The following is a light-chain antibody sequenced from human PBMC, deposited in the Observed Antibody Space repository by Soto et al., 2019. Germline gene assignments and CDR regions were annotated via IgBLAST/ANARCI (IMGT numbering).Light chain of an antibody. J-gene: IGKJ1*01. CDR2: GAS. Sequence: EIVLTQSPGTLSLSPGERATLSCRPSQSVSSTYLAWYQQKPGQAPRLLIYGASSRATGIPDRFSASGSGTDFTLTISRLEPEDSAVYYCQQYVSSRWTFGQGTKVEIK. CDR1: QSVSSTY. CDR3: QQYVSSRWT. V-gene: IGKV3-20*01.